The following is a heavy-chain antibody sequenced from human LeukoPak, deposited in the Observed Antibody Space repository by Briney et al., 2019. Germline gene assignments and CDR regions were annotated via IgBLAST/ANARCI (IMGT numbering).Heavy chain of an antibody. CDR1: GGSISSYY. Sequence: KPSETLSLTCTVSGGSISSYYWSWIRQPPGKGLEWIGYIYYSGSTNYNPSLKSRVTISVDTSKNQFSLKLSSVTAADTAVYYCARALNDYGDYMDRWFDPWGQGTLVTVSS. V-gene: IGHV4-59*12. CDR3: ARALNDYGDYMDRWFDP. D-gene: IGHD4-17*01. CDR2: IYYSGST. J-gene: IGHJ5*02.